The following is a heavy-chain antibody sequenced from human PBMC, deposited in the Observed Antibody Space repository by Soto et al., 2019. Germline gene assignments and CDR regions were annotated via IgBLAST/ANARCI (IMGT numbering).Heavy chain of an antibody. CDR3: AKKCYFDWQGVANSFDS. Sequence: GGSLRLSCAASGFTFSSYAMTWVRQAPGKGLEWVSAISDIGDSTYYADSVKGRFTISRDNSKNTLYLQMNSLRAEDMAVYYCAKKCYFDWQGVANSFDSWGQGTLVTVSS. D-gene: IGHD3-9*01. J-gene: IGHJ5*01. V-gene: IGHV3-23*01. CDR2: ISDIGDST. CDR1: GFTFSSYA.